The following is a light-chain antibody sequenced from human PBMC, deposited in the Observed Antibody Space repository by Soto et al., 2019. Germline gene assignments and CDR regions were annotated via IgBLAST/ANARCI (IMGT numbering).Light chain of an antibody. Sequence: QSALTQPPSASGSPGQSVTIXCTGTSSDVGGYNYVSWYQQHPGKAPKLMIYEVSKRPSGVPDRFSGSKSGNTASLTVSGLQAEDEADYYCSSYAGSNNWVFGGGTQLTVL. CDR1: SSDVGGYNY. J-gene: IGLJ3*02. CDR2: EVS. V-gene: IGLV2-8*01. CDR3: SSYAGSNNWV.